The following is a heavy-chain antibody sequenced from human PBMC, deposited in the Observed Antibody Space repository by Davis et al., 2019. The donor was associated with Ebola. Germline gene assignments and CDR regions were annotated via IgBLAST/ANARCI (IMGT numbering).Heavy chain of an antibody. CDR3: ARVKVSTPNYYYMDV. J-gene: IGHJ6*02. Sequence: HSQTLSLTCAISGDRVSSNSPAWNWIRQSPSRGLEWLGRTYYRSKWYNDYAVSVESRIIINSDTSKNQFSLHLNSVAPEDTAVYYCARVKVSTPNYYYMDVWGQGTTVTVSS. D-gene: IGHD5/OR15-5a*01. CDR1: GDRVSSNSPA. CDR2: TYYRSKWYN. V-gene: IGHV6-1*01.